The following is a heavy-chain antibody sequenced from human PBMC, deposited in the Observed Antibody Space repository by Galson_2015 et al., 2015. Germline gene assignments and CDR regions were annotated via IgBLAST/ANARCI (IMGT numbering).Heavy chain of an antibody. J-gene: IGHJ6*01. V-gene: IGHV1-69*02. CDR3: ARQYSYYDPREELKYGMAV. Sequence: SVKVSCKASGGTFSSYTISWVRQAPGQGLEWMGRIITILGGVDYAQKVQGRLTITADKSTNTTYMKLSSLRSADTAVYYCARQYSYYDPREELKYGMAVWRQGSTV. CDR2: IITILGGV. CDR1: GGTFSSYT. D-gene: IGHD1-26*01.